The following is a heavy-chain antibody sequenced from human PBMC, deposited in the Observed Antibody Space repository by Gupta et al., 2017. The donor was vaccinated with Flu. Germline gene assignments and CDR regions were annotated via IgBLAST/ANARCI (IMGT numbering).Heavy chain of an antibody. Sequence: QVQLVESGGGVVQPGRSLRLSCAASGFTFSSYGMHWVRQAPGKGLEWVAVISYDGSNKYYADSVKGRFTISRDNSKNTLYLQMNSLRAEDTAVYYCTKAAYCGGDCSFLTCDYWGQGTLVTVSS. J-gene: IGHJ4*02. V-gene: IGHV3-30*18. CDR2: ISYDGSNK. CDR3: TKAAYCGGDCSFLTCDY. CDR1: GFTFSSYG. D-gene: IGHD2-21*02.